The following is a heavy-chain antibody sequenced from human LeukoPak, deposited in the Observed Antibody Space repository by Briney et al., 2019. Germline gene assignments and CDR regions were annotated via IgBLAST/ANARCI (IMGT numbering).Heavy chain of an antibody. D-gene: IGHD5-18*01. CDR3: ARSDTAHDDAFDI. J-gene: IGHJ3*02. CDR2: IWYDGSNK. CDR1: GFTFSSYG. Sequence: GGSLRLSCAASGFTFSSYGMHWVRQAPGKGLEWVAVIWYDGSNKYYADSVKGRFTISRDNSKNTLYLQMNSLRAEDTAVYYCARSDTAHDDAFDIWGQGTMVTVSS. V-gene: IGHV3-33*01.